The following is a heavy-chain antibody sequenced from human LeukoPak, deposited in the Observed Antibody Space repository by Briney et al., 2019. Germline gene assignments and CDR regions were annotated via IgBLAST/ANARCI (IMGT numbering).Heavy chain of an antibody. Sequence: ASVKVSCKASGYTFTSYGISWVRQAPGQGLEWMGWISAYNGNTNYAQKLQGRVTMTTDTSTSTAYMELRSLRSDDTAVYYCARDNLARQQLARFPNFDYWGQGTLVTVSS. D-gene: IGHD6-13*01. CDR3: ARDNLARQQLARFPNFDY. J-gene: IGHJ4*02. CDR2: ISAYNGNT. V-gene: IGHV1-18*01. CDR1: GYTFTSYG.